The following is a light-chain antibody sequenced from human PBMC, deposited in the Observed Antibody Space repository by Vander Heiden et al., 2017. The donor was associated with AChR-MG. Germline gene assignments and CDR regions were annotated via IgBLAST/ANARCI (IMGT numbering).Light chain of an antibody. CDR3: SSYTSSSTLGYV. Sequence: QSALTQPASVSGSPGQSITISCTGTSSDVGGYNYVPWYQQHPGKAPKLMIYDVSKRPSGVSNRFSGSKSGNTASLTISGLQAEDEADYYCSSYTSSSTLGYVFGTGTKVTVL. CDR2: DVS. V-gene: IGLV2-14*01. CDR1: SSDVGGYNY. J-gene: IGLJ1*01.